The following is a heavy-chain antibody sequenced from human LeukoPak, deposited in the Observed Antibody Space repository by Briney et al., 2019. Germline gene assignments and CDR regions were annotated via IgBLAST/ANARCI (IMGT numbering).Heavy chain of an antibody. J-gene: IGHJ4*02. V-gene: IGHV4-30-4*08. Sequence: TLSLTCTVSGGSISSGDYYWSWIRQPPGKGLEWIGYIYYSGSTYYNPSLKSRVTISVDTSKNQFSLKLSSVTAADTAVYYCARASPLGIPFDYWGQGTLVTVSS. CDR1: GGSISSGDYY. CDR2: IYYSGST. D-gene: IGHD7-27*01. CDR3: ARASPLGIPFDY.